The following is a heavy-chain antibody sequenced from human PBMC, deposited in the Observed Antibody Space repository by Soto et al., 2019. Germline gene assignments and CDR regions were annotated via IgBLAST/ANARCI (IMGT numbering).Heavy chain of an antibody. CDR2: ISAYNGNT. D-gene: IGHD6-13*01. J-gene: IGHJ4*02. CDR1: GYTFTSYG. CDR3: AKTNPIAAAGPIDY. V-gene: IGHV1-18*01. Sequence: ASVKVSCKASGYTFTSYGISWVRQAPGHGLEWMGWISAYNGNTNYAQKLQGRITMTTDTSTSTAYMELRSLRSDDTAVYYCAKTNPIAAAGPIDYWGQGTLVTVSS.